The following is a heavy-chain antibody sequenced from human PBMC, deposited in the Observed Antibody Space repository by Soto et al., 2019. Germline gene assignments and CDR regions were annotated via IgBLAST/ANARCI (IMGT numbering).Heavy chain of an antibody. CDR2: ISHGGSST. Sequence: VQLLESGGGLVQPGGSLRLSCAASGVTFSNYDMNWVHQAPGKGLEWVSGISHGGSSTYYADSVKGRFTISRDNSKNTLYLQMNSLRPEDTAVYYCAKGSWVHHGSEGGNWLDPWGQGTLVTVSS. J-gene: IGHJ5*02. V-gene: IGHV3-23*01. CDR3: AKGSWVHHGSEGGNWLDP. D-gene: IGHD3-10*01. CDR1: GVTFSNYD.